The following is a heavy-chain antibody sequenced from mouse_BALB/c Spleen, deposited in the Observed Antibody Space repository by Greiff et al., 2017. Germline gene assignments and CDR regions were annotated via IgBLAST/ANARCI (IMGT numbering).Heavy chain of an antibody. J-gene: IGHJ4*01. V-gene: IGHV1-74*01. Sequence: QVQLQQPGAELVKPGASLKLSCKASGYSFTSYRMNWVKQRPGQGLEWIGMIHPSDSETRLNQKFKDKATLTVDKSSSTAYMQLSSPTSEDSAVYYCARSGVTTGLMDYWGQGTSVTVSS. CDR2: IHPSDSET. CDR3: ARSGVTTGLMDY. D-gene: IGHD2-2*01. CDR1: GYSFTSYR.